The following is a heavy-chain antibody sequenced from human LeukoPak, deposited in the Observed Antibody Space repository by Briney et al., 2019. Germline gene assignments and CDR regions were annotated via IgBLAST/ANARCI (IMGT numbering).Heavy chain of an antibody. J-gene: IGHJ4*02. CDR3: AKVTYYDFWSGYFGTRSHFDY. Sequence: GGSLRLSCAASGFTFSSYAMSWVRQAPGKGLEWVSAISGSGGSTYYADSVKGRFTISRDNSKNTLYPQMNSLRAEDTAVYYCAKVTYYDFWSGYFGTRSHFDYWGQGTLVTVSS. CDR1: GFTFSSYA. D-gene: IGHD3-3*01. CDR2: ISGSGGST. V-gene: IGHV3-23*01.